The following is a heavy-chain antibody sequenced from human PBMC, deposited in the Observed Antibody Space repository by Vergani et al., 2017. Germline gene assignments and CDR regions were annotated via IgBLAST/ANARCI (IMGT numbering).Heavy chain of an antibody. Sequence: QLQLQESGPGLVKPSETLSLTCTVSGGSISSSRYYWGWIRQPPGKGLEWIGSIYYSGSTYYNLSLKSRVTISVDTSKNQFSLKLSSVTAADTAVYYCARVITIFGVVIIPGWFDPWGQGTLVTVSS. J-gene: IGHJ5*02. CDR2: IYYSGST. V-gene: IGHV4-39*07. D-gene: IGHD3-3*01. CDR1: GGSISSSRYY. CDR3: ARVITIFGVVIIPGWFDP.